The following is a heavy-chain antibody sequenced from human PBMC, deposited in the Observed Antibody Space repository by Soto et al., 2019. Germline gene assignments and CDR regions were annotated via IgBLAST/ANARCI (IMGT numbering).Heavy chain of an antibody. CDR2: IYWDDDK. V-gene: IGHV2-5*02. D-gene: IGHD2-15*01. CDR3: AHRQRTVVVGAPFDL. CDR1: GVSLTTSGVG. J-gene: IGHJ4*02. Sequence: QITLRESGPTLVQPTQTLTLTCTLSGVSLTTSGVGVGWIRQPPGKALEWLALIYWDDDKRFSPSLKSRPPITRDTSKNQVVMTLTDMPPVDTAIYYCAHRQRTVVVGAPFDLWGQGSQVTVSS.